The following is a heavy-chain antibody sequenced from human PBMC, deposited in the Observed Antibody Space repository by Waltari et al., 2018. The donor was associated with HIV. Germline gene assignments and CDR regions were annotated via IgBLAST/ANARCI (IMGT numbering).Heavy chain of an antibody. J-gene: IGHJ4*02. D-gene: IGHD2-2*01. V-gene: IGHV3-21*01. Sequence: EVQLVESGGGLVKPGGSLRLSCAASGYTFSSYSMTWVRQAPGKGLEWFSSISSSTSYIYYADSVKGRFTISRDNAKNSLYLQMNSLRAEDTAVYYCASNPSKVHNWGQGTLVTVSS. CDR3: ASNPSKVHN. CDR1: GYTFSSYS. CDR2: ISSSTSYI.